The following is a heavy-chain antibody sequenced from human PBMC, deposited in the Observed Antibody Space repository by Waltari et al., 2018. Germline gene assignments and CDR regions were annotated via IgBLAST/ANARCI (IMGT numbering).Heavy chain of an antibody. D-gene: IGHD6-25*01. CDR3: ARVEIGGGGMDV. CDR1: GGSFSGYY. Sequence: QVQLQQWGAGLLKPSETLSLTCAVYGGSFSGYYWSWIRQPPGKGLEGFGEIKQSGSTHYNPSLKSRVTISVDTSKNQFSLKLSSVTAADTAVYYCARVEIGGGGMDVWGQGTTVTVSS. V-gene: IGHV4-34*01. CDR2: IKQSGST. J-gene: IGHJ6*02.